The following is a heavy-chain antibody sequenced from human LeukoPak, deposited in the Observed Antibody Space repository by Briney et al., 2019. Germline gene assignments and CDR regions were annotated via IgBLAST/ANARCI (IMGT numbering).Heavy chain of an antibody. CDR2: ISYDGSNK. Sequence: PGGSLRLSCAASGFTFSSYAMHWVRQAPGKGLEWVAVISYDGSNKYYADSVKGRFIISRDNSKNSLYLQMNSLRTEDTALYYCTKEHSSGWPTIDYWGQGTLVTVSS. D-gene: IGHD6-19*01. CDR1: GFTFSSYA. J-gene: IGHJ4*02. V-gene: IGHV3-30-3*01. CDR3: TKEHSSGWPTIDY.